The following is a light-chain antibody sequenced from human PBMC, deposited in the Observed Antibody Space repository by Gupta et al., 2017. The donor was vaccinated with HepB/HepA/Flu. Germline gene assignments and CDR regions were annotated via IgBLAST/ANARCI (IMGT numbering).Light chain of an antibody. V-gene: IGKV3-20*01. CDR3: QQYGSSPPWT. CDR1: QSVSSSY. CDR2: GAS. Sequence: EIVLTQSPGTLSLSPGKRATLSCRASQSVSSSYLAWYQQKPGQAPRLLIYGASSRDTGIPDRFSGSGYGTDFTLTISRLEPEDFAVYYCQQYGSSPPWTFGQGTKVEIK. J-gene: IGKJ1*01.